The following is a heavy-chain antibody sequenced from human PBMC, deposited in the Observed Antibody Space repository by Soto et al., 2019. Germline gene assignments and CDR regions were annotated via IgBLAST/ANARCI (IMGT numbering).Heavy chain of an antibody. CDR3: ARGTYKDF. CDR1: GYTFITYG. Sequence: QVQLVQSGAEVKKPGASVKVSCKASGYTFITYGINWVRQAPGHGLEWMAWISAYNGNTYYAQNFQGRVTITTDTSTSTASMELRSLTSDDTAIYYCARGTYKDFWGQGTLVTVSS. CDR2: ISAYNGNT. D-gene: IGHD1-1*01. J-gene: IGHJ4*02. V-gene: IGHV1-18*01.